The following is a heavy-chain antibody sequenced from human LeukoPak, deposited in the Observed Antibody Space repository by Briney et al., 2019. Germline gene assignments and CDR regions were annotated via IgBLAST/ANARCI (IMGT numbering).Heavy chain of an antibody. Sequence: SETLSLTCAVYSGSFSGYYWSWIRQPPGKGLEWIGEINHSGSTNYNPSLKSRVTISVDTSKNQFSLKLSSVTAADTAVYYCARVGYSSSSYIDYWGQGTLVTVSS. D-gene: IGHD6-6*01. CDR3: ARVGYSSSSYIDY. CDR1: SGSFSGYY. CDR2: INHSGST. V-gene: IGHV4-34*01. J-gene: IGHJ4*02.